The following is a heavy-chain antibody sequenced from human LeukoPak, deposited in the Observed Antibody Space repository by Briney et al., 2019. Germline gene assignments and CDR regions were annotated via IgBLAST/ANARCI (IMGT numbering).Heavy chain of an antibody. CDR2: IYYSGST. Sequence: SETLSLTCTVSGGSISSYYWSWIRQPPGKGLEWIGYIYYSGSTNYNPSLKSRVTISVDTSKNQFSLKLSSVTAADTAVYYCARHLGSGSTLFDYWGRGTLVTVSS. D-gene: IGHD3-10*01. V-gene: IGHV4-59*08. CDR3: ARHLGSGSTLFDY. J-gene: IGHJ4*02. CDR1: GGSISSYY.